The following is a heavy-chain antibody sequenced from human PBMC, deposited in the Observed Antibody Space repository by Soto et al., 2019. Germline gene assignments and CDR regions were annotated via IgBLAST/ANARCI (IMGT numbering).Heavy chain of an antibody. J-gene: IGHJ4*02. Sequence: QVQLMQSGAEVKKPGASVKVSCRASGYILTSNYMHWLRQAPGQGLELVAMINPRIGGTTHYPQKFKRRVTVTSDPPTSTVYMELSSLSPDDTAVYFCARGDAPTSGWSFAFWGQGTLVTAPS. CDR3: ARGDAPTSGWSFAF. CDR2: INPRIGGTT. V-gene: IGHV1-46*03. D-gene: IGHD6-19*01. CDR1: GYILTSNY.